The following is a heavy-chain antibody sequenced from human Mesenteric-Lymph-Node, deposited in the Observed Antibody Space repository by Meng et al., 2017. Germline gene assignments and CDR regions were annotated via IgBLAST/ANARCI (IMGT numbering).Heavy chain of an antibody. Sequence: GGSLRLSCAASGFTFSSYGMHWVRQAPGKGLEWVAVISYDGSNKYYADSVKGRFTISRDNSKNTLYLQMNSLRAEDTAVYYCARASWDSSSWGYYYYGMDVWGQGTTVTVSS. D-gene: IGHD6-6*01. CDR3: ARASWDSSSWGYYYYGMDV. CDR1: GFTFSSYG. CDR2: ISYDGSNK. J-gene: IGHJ6*02. V-gene: IGHV3-30*06.